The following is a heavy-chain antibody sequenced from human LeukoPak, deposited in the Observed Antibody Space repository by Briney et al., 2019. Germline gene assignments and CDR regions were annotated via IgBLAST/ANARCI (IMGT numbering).Heavy chain of an antibody. V-gene: IGHV3-48*03. J-gene: IGHJ6*04. CDR2: ISSSGSTI. Sequence: GGSLRLSCVVSGFTVSSNYMTWVRQAPGKGLEWVSYISSSGSTIYYADSVKGRFTISRDNAKNSLYLQMNSLRAEDTAVYYCAELGITMIGGVWGKGTTVTISS. CDR3: AELGITMIGGV. D-gene: IGHD3-10*02. CDR1: GFTVSSNY.